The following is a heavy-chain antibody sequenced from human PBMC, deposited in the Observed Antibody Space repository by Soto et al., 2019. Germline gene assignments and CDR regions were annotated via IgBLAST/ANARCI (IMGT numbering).Heavy chain of an antibody. CDR3: ARGKYCTNGVCYNGYFDY. J-gene: IGHJ4*02. Sequence: PSETLSLTCTVSGGSISSGGYYWSWIRQHPGKGLEWIGYIYYSGSTYYNPSLKSRVTISVDTSKNQFSLKLSSVTAADTAVYYCARGKYCTNGVCYNGYFDYWGQGTLVTVSS. CDR1: GGSISSGGYY. D-gene: IGHD2-8*01. CDR2: IYYSGST. V-gene: IGHV4-31*03.